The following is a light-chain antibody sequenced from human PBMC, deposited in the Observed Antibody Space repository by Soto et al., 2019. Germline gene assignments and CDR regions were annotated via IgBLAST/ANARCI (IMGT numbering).Light chain of an antibody. V-gene: IGLV3-1*01. J-gene: IGLJ1*01. CDR1: KLGDKY. Sequence: SYELTQPPSVSVSPGQTASITCSGDKLGDKYACWYQQKPGQSPVLVIYQDSKRPSGIPERFSGSNSGNTATLTISGTQAMDEADYYCQAWHTSSYDFGNGTKVTV. CDR3: QAWHTSSYD. CDR2: QDS.